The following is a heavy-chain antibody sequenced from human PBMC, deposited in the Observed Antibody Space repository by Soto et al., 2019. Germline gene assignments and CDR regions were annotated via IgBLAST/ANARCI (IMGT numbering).Heavy chain of an antibody. D-gene: IGHD6-13*01. CDR1: GYTFTSYG. CDR3: ARDGEIGIAAAGPSGFDY. J-gene: IGHJ4*02. Sequence: GASVKVSCKASGYTFTSYGISWVRQAPGQGLEWMGWISAYNGNTNYAQKLQGRVTMTTDTSTSTAYMELRSLRSDDTAVHYCARDGEIGIAAAGPSGFDYWGQGTLVTVSS. CDR2: ISAYNGNT. V-gene: IGHV1-18*01.